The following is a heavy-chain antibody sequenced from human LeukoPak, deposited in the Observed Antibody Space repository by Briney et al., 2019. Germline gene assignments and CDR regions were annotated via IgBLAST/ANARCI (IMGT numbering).Heavy chain of an antibody. Sequence: GGSLRLSCAASGFTFSSYTMNWVRQAPGKGPEWVSSISRRSTYIYYADSVKGRFTISRDNAKNSLYLQMNSLRAEDTAVYYCAHLPSSGTGIVDYWGQGTLVTVSS. J-gene: IGHJ4*02. V-gene: IGHV3-21*01. CDR1: GFTFSSYT. CDR2: ISRRSTYI. CDR3: AHLPSSGTGIVDY. D-gene: IGHD3-10*01.